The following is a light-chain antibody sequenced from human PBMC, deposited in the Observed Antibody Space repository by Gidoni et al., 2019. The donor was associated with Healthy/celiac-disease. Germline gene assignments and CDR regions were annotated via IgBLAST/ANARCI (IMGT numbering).Light chain of an antibody. CDR3: QKYNSART. Sequence: DIQMTQSPSSLSASVVDRVTITCRASQGISNYLAWYQQKPGKVPKLLVYAASTLQSGVPSRFSGSGSGTDFTLTISSLQPEDVATYYCQKYNSARTFGGGTKVEIK. CDR1: QGISNY. CDR2: AAS. V-gene: IGKV1-27*01. J-gene: IGKJ4*01.